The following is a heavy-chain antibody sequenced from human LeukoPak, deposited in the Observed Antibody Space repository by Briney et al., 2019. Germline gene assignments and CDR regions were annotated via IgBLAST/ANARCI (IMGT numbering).Heavy chain of an antibody. J-gene: IGHJ6*03. CDR2: IYTSGST. V-gene: IGHV4-61*02. CDR3: ARVPDPRGYCSSTSCYYYYYMDV. Sequence: SETLSLTCTVSGGSISSGSYYWSWIRQPAGKGLEWIGRIYTSGSTNYNPSLKSRGTISVDTSKNQFSLKPSSVTAADTAVYYCARVPDPRGYCSSTSCYYYYYMDVWGKGTTVTVSS. CDR1: GGSISSGSYY. D-gene: IGHD2-2*01.